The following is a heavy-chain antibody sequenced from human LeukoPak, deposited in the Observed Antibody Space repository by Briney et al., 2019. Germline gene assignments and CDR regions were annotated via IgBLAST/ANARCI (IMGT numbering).Heavy chain of an antibody. CDR1: GFPFSSYS. V-gene: IGHV3-48*01. Sequence: GGSLGLSCVASGFPFSSYSMNWVRQAPGQGLEWIAYISATGSAIFYSDSVKGRFAISRDNAKNSLYLQMNSLRAEDTAVYYCAKDASTVTVNWFDLWGQGTLVTVSS. CDR2: ISATGSAI. D-gene: IGHD4-17*01. J-gene: IGHJ5*02. CDR3: AKDASTVTVNWFDL.